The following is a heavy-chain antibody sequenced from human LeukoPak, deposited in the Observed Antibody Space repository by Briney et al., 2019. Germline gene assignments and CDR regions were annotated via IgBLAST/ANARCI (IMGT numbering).Heavy chain of an antibody. CDR2: ISSSGSGI. CDR3: ARTTPGSVDV. Sequence: KSGGSLRLSCAASGFTFSDYYMSWLRQAPGKGLEWLSYISSSGSGIFYADSVKGRFTMSRDNPKNSLYLQMNSLRAEDTAVYYCARTTPGSVDVWGKGTTVTVSS. D-gene: IGHD3-10*01. CDR1: GFTFSDYY. J-gene: IGHJ6*04. V-gene: IGHV3-11*04.